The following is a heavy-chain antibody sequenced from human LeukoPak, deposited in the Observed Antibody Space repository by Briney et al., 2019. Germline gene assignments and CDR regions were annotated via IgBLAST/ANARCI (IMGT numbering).Heavy chain of an antibody. CDR1: GGSISSSNW. J-gene: IGHJ3*02. V-gene: IGHV4-4*02. D-gene: IGHD4-17*01. CDR2: IYYSGST. Sequence: SGTLSLTCAVSGGSISSSNWWSWVRQPPGKGLEWIGSIYYSGSTYYNPSLKSRVTISVDTSKKQFSLKLSSVTAADTAVYYCARDTGDAFDIWGQGTMVTVSS. CDR3: ARDTGDAFDI.